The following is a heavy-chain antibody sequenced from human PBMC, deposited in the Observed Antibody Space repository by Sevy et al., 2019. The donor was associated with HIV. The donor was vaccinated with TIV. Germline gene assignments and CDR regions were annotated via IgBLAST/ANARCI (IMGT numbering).Heavy chain of an antibody. CDR3: AKEAHLRTYSSSELNY. J-gene: IGHJ4*02. CDR2: ISWNSGRI. D-gene: IGHD6-13*01. CDR1: GFTFDDHA. V-gene: IGHV3-9*01. Sequence: GGSLRLSCTGSGFTFDDHAMHWVRQAPGKGLEWVSGISWNSGRIGYADSAKGRFTISRDNAKNSLYLQMNSLRHEDTALYYCAKEAHLRTYSSSELNYWGQGTLVTVSS.